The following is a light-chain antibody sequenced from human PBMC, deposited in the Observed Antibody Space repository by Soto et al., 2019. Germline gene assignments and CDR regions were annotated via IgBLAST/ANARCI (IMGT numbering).Light chain of an antibody. Sequence: QAVVTQPPSVSGAPGQRVTISCTGTNPNIGAGYDVHWYQQFPGTAPKLLIYGNNNRPSGVPDRFSGSKSGTSASLAIAGLQAEDEADYYCQSCDSSLSENVIFGGGTKLTVL. CDR2: GNN. V-gene: IGLV1-40*01. CDR1: NPNIGAGYD. J-gene: IGLJ2*01. CDR3: QSCDSSLSENVI.